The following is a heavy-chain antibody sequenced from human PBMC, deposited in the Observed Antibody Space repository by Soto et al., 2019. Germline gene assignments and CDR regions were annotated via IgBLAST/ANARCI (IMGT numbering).Heavy chain of an antibody. CDR3: ARVWGGAFDI. CDR1: GGSISSYY. Sequence: QVQLQESGPGLVKPSETLSLTCTVSGGSISSYYWSWIRQPPGKGLEWIGYIYYSGSTNYNPSLKGRATISVDTSKMQFSLKLSSVTAADTAVYYCARVWGGAFDIWGQGTMVTVSS. J-gene: IGHJ3*02. D-gene: IGHD3-10*01. CDR2: IYYSGST. V-gene: IGHV4-59*01.